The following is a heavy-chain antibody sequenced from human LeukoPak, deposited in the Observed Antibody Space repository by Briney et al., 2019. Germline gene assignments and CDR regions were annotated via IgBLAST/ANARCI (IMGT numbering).Heavy chain of an antibody. Sequence: SETLSLTCAVYGGSFSGYYWSWIRQPPGKGLEWIGEINHSGSTNYNPSLKSRVTMSVDTSKNQFSLKLSSVTAADTAVYYCARVVPAAPTSYGMDVWGQGTTVTVSS. CDR3: ARVVPAAPTSYGMDV. CDR2: INHSGST. J-gene: IGHJ6*02. V-gene: IGHV4-34*01. D-gene: IGHD2-2*01. CDR1: GGSFSGYY.